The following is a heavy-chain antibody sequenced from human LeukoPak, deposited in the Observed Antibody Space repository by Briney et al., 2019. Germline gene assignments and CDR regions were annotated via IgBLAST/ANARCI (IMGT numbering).Heavy chain of an antibody. CDR2: IYYSGST. Sequence: SETLPLTCTVSGGSISSYYWSWIRQPPGKGLEWIGYIYYSGSTNYNPSLKSRVTISVDTSKNQFSLKLSSVTAADTAVYYCARTSGWTAYFDYWGQGTLVTVSS. CDR3: ARTSGWTAYFDY. J-gene: IGHJ4*02. CDR1: GGSISSYY. V-gene: IGHV4-59*12. D-gene: IGHD6-19*01.